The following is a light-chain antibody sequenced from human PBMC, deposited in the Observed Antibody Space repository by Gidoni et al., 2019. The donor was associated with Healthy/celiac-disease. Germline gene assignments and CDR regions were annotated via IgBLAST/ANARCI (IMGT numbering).Light chain of an antibody. J-gene: IGKJ5*01. V-gene: IGKV3-11*01. CDR1: QSVSSY. Sequence: IVLPPSLATLSLDPAERATLSCRASQSVSSYLAWYQQKPGQAPRLLIYDASNRATGIPARFSGSGSGTDFTLTISSIEPEDFAVYYCQQRSNWPPITFGQXTRLEIK. CDR3: QQRSNWPPIT. CDR2: DAS.